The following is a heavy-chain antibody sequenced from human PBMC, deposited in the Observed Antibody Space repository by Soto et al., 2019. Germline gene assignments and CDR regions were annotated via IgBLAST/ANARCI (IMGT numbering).Heavy chain of an antibody. CDR2: INPNSGGT. Sequence: ASVKVSCKASGDTFTGYYMHWVRQAPGQGLEWMGWINPNSGGTNYAQKFQGWVTMTRDTSISTAYMELSRLRSDDTAVYYCARGEHREIDAFDIWGQGTMVTVSS. J-gene: IGHJ3*02. CDR1: GDTFTGYY. CDR3: ARGEHREIDAFDI. D-gene: IGHD1-26*01. V-gene: IGHV1-2*04.